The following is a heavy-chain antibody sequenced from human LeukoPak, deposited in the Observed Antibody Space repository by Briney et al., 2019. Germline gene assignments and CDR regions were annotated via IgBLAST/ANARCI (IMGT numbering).Heavy chain of an antibody. CDR3: AREVFRASPFDY. CDR1: GYSISRGYY. J-gene: IGHJ4*02. Sequence: SETLSLTCAVFGYSISRGYYWGWIRQPPGKGLEWIGSIDRNGSTYYNPSLKSRVTILVDTSKNQFSLKLNSVTAADTAVYYCAREVFRASPFDYWGQGTLVTVSS. D-gene: IGHD1-14*01. CDR2: IDRNGST. V-gene: IGHV4-38-2*02.